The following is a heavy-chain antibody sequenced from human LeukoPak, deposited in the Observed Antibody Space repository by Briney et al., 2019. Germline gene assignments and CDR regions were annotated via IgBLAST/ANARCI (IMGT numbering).Heavy chain of an antibody. CDR1: GFTFTSYS. J-gene: IGHJ4*02. CDR2: IYSGGST. D-gene: IGHD3-22*01. CDR3: ARASTYYYDRAFDY. Sequence: GGSLRLSCAASGFTFTSYSMSWVRRAPGKGLEWVSVIYSGGSTYYADSVKGRFTISRDNSKNTLYLQMNSLRAEDTAVYYCARASTYYYDRAFDYWGQGTLVTVSS. V-gene: IGHV3-53*01.